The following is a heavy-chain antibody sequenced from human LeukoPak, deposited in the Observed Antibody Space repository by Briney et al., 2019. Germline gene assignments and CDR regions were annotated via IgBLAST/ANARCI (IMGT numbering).Heavy chain of an antibody. CDR1: GFTFSSYS. D-gene: IGHD2-2*02. V-gene: IGHV3-21*06. J-gene: IGHJ4*02. CDR3: ARGEDIVVVPAAIVSLGYFDY. CDR2: ISGSSSYI. Sequence: PGGSLRLSCAASGFTFSSYSMNWVRQAPGKGLEWVSSISGSSSYIYYADSVKGRFTISRDSAKNSLFLQMNSLRAEDTAVYYCARGEDIVVVPAAIVSLGYFDYWGQGTLVTVSS.